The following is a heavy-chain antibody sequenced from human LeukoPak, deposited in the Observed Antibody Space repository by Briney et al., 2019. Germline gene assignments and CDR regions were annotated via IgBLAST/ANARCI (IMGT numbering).Heavy chain of an antibody. J-gene: IGHJ4*02. D-gene: IGHD3-22*01. CDR1: GYTFTGYY. Sequence: ASVKVSCKASGYTFTGYYMHWVRQAPGQGLEWMGWINPNSGGTNYAQKFQGRVTMTRDTSISTAYMELSRLRSDDTAVYYCARVSDYYDSRGPLDYRGQGTLVTVSS. V-gene: IGHV1-2*02. CDR2: INPNSGGT. CDR3: ARVSDYYDSRGPLDY.